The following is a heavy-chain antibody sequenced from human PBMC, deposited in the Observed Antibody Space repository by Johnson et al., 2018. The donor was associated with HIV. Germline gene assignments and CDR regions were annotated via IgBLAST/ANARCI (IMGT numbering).Heavy chain of an antibody. CDR1: GFTFSSYW. CDR3: ARVAYYYDTSGYLTRPRAFDV. J-gene: IGHJ3*01. V-gene: IGHV3-7*05. D-gene: IGHD3-22*01. Sequence: VQLVESGGGVVQPGGSLRLSCAASGFTFSSYWMSWVRQAPGKGLEWVANIKQDGSEKYYVDSVKGRFTISRDNAKNSLYLQMNSLTAEDTALYYCARVAYYYDTSGYLTRPRAFDVWGQGTMVTVSS. CDR2: IKQDGSEK.